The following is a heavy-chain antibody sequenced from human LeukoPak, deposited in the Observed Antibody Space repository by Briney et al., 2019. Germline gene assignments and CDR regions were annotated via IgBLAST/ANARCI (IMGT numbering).Heavy chain of an antibody. V-gene: IGHV4-4*02. Sequence: SETLSVNCAVSGGSISSSNWWSWVRQPPGKGLEWIGEIYHSGSTNYNPSLKSRVTISVDKSKNQFSLKLSSVTAADTAVYYCARVRMFRGVTFDYWGQGTLVTVSS. CDR3: ARVRMFRGVTFDY. D-gene: IGHD3-10*01. CDR2: IYHSGST. J-gene: IGHJ4*02. CDR1: GGSISSSNW.